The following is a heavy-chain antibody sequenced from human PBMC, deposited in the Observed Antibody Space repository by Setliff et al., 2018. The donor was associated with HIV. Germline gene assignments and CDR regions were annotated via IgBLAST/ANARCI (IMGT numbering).Heavy chain of an antibody. J-gene: IGHJ4*02. V-gene: IGHV1-2*06. Sequence: GASVKVSCKTSGYIFTHYYTHWVRQAPGQGLEWMGRISPNYGGTHYPQKFQGRVTLTSDTSISTAYMELSGLTSDDTAVYYCARGQGPVDYWGQGTLVTV. CDR2: ISPNYGGT. CDR1: GYIFTHYY. CDR3: ARGQGPVDY.